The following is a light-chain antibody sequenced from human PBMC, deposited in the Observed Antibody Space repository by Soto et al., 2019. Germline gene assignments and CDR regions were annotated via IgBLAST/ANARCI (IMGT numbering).Light chain of an antibody. CDR1: QSVSSSY. J-gene: IGKJ1*01. CDR3: QQYGSSRT. CDR2: GAS. Sequence: EIVLTQSPGTLSLSPGERATLSCRASQSVSSSYLAWYQQKPGQAPRLLIYGASSRATGIPDRFSGSGSGTDFTITISSLEPEEFVVYYCQQYGSSRTFDQGTKVEIK. V-gene: IGKV3-20*01.